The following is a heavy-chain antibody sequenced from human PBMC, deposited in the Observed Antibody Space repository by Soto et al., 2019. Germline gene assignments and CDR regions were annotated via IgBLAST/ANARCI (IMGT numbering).Heavy chain of an antibody. CDR1: GGTFSSYT. D-gene: IGHD2-8*02. CDR2: IIPILGIA. Sequence: VASVKVSCKASGGTFSSYTISWVRQAPGQGLEWMGRIIPILGIANYAQKFQGRVTITADKSTSTAYMELNSLRDEDTAVYYCARDYWTGYDYWGQGTLVTVSS. J-gene: IGHJ4*02. V-gene: IGHV1-69*04. CDR3: ARDYWTGYDY.